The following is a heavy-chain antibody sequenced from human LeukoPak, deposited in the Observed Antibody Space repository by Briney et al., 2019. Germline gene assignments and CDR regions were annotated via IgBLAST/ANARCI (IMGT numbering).Heavy chain of an antibody. CDR3: ASTESGLYFDY. D-gene: IGHD7-27*01. J-gene: IGHJ4*02. Sequence: GGSLTLSCAASGFTFSSYSMNWVRQAPGKGLEWVSYISSSSSTIYYADSVKGRFTISRDNAKNTLYLQMNSLRAEDTAVYYCASTESGLYFDYWGQGTLVTVSS. V-gene: IGHV3-48*04. CDR2: ISSSSSTI. CDR1: GFTFSSYS.